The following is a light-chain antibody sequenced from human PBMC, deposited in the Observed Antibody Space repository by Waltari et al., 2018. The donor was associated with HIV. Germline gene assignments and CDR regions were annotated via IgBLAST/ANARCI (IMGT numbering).Light chain of an antibody. V-gene: IGKV1-12*01. CDR1: RDISTS. J-gene: IGKJ4*01. Sequence: DILMAQSPSNVSASVGGTVTITCRASRDISTSLAWYQVKPGRAPNLLIYDAFRVGTGIPIRFGGSGSATEFTLTITSLQPEDFATYYCQQASSFPHTFGGGTRVEMK. CDR3: QQASSFPHT. CDR2: DAF.